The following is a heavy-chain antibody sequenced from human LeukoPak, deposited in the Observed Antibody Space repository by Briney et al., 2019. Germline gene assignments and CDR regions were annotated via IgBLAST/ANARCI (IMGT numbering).Heavy chain of an antibody. CDR1: GGSISSYY. CDR3: ARESGTYYYDSSAQGAFDI. J-gene: IGHJ3*02. D-gene: IGHD3-22*01. CDR2: IYYSGST. V-gene: IGHV4-59*01. Sequence: SETLSLTCTVSGGSISSYYWSWIRQPPGKGLEWIGYIYYSGSTNYNPSLKSRVTISVDTSKNQFSLKLSSVTAADTAVYYCARESGTYYYDSSAQGAFDIWGQGTMVTVSS.